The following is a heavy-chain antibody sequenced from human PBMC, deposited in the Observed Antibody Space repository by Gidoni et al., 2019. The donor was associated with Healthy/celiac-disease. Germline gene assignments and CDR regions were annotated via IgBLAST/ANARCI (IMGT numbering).Heavy chain of an antibody. V-gene: IGHV3-21*01. CDR1: GFTFSSYS. J-gene: IGHJ5*02. Sequence: EVQLVESGGGLVKPGGSLRLSCAASGFTFSSYSMNWVRQAPGKGLEWVSSISSSSSYIYYADSVKGRFTISRDNAKNSLYLQMNSLRAEDTAVYYCARDHAQTYYDILTGYSGWFDPWGQGTLVTVSS. D-gene: IGHD3-9*01. CDR3: ARDHAQTYYDILTGYSGWFDP. CDR2: ISSSSSYI.